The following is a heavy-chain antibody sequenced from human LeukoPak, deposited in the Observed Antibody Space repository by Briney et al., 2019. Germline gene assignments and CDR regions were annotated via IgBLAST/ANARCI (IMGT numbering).Heavy chain of an antibody. CDR1: GGSISSSNW. CDR2: IYYSGST. D-gene: IGHD6-13*01. J-gene: IGHJ4*02. V-gene: IGHV4-39*01. Sequence: PSETLSLTCAVSGGSISSSNWWSWVRQPPGKGLEWIGSIYYSGSTYYNPSLKSRVTISVDTSKNQFSLKLSSVTAADTAVYYCARHSGHSSSWYTSGADYWGQGTLVTVSS. CDR3: ARHSGHSSSWYTSGADY.